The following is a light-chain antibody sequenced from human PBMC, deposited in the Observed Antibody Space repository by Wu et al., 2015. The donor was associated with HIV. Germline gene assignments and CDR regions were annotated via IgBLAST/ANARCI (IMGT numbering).Light chain of an antibody. CDR3: QQYNNWPPWT. CDR2: GAS. Sequence: CRASQSVSSNLAWYQQKPGQAPRLLIYGASTRATGIPARFSGSGSGTEFSLTISSMQSEDFAVYYCQQYNNWPPWTFGQGTKVEIK. V-gene: IGKV3-15*01. J-gene: IGKJ1*01. CDR1: QSVSSN.